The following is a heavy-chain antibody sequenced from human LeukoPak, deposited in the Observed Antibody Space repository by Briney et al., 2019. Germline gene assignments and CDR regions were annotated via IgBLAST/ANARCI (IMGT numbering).Heavy chain of an antibody. V-gene: IGHV3-30*18. Sequence: GGSLRLSCAASGFTFSRHGMHRVRQAPGKGLEWMAVISDDGRTEYYADSVRGRFTISRDNSKNTVSLQMNSLREDDTAVFYCTKEGATGSRYNFDFWGQGTLVTVSS. D-gene: IGHD2-15*01. CDR2: ISDDGRTE. CDR1: GFTFSRHG. J-gene: IGHJ4*02. CDR3: TKEGATGSRYNFDF.